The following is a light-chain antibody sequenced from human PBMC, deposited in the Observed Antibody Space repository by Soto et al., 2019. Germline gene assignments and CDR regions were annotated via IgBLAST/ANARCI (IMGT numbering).Light chain of an antibody. V-gene: IGKV3-15*01. J-gene: IGKJ1*01. CDR2: GAS. CDR1: QSVSNN. CDR3: QQYNNWPGWT. Sequence: ETVMTQSPATLSVSPGERATLSCRASQSVSNNLAWYQQKPGQAPRLLLYGASTRANDIPARFSGSGSGTEFTLTIGSLQSEDFAVYYCQQYNNWPGWTFGQGTQVEIK.